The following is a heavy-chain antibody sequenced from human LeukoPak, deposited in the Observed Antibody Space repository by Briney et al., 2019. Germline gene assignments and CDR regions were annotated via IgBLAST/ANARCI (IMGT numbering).Heavy chain of an antibody. J-gene: IGHJ4*02. CDR3: ASGTPTVTSLGY. CDR1: GGSISSYF. V-gene: IGHV4-59*01. D-gene: IGHD4-17*01. Sequence: SETLSLTCTVSGGSISSYFWTWIRQPPGKGLEWIGYIYYSGSTNHNPSLTSRVTISVDTSKNQFSLKLSSVTAADTAVYYCASGTPTVTSLGYWGQGTLVTVSS. CDR2: IYYSGST.